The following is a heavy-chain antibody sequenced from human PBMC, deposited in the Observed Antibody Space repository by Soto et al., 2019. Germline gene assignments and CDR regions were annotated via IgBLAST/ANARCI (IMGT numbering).Heavy chain of an antibody. CDR1: GFTFSSYD. Sequence: EVPLVESGGGLVQPGGSLRLSCAASGFTFSSYDMHWVRQATGKGLEWVSAIGKSGDTYYSDSVKGRFTISRENAKNSLYLQMDSLRAGDTAVYYCARGRYGSGSQHPHNWFDPWGQGTRVTVSS. CDR2: IGKSGDT. CDR3: ARGRYGSGSQHPHNWFDP. V-gene: IGHV3-13*04. D-gene: IGHD3-10*01. J-gene: IGHJ5*02.